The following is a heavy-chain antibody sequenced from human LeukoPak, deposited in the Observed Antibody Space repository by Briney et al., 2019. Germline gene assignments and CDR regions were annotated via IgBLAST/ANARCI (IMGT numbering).Heavy chain of an antibody. CDR3: ARLNFWSGYPRAGYYYGMDV. Sequence: PSQTLSLTCTVSGDSISSGDYYWGWIRQPPGKGLEWIGSIYYSGSTYYNPSLKSRVTISVDTSKNQFSLKLSSVTAADTAVYYCARLNFWSGYPRAGYYYGMDVWGQGTTVTVSS. D-gene: IGHD3-3*01. CDR1: GDSISSGDYY. J-gene: IGHJ6*02. CDR2: IYYSGST. V-gene: IGHV4-39*01.